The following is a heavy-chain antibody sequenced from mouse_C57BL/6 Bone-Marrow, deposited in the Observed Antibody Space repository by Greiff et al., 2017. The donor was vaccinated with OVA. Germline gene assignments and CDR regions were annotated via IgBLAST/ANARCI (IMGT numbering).Heavy chain of an antibody. CDR1: GYAFSSSW. CDR2: IYPGDGDT. CDR3: ARVDSSGVDY. J-gene: IGHJ2*01. V-gene: IGHV1-82*01. D-gene: IGHD3-2*02. Sequence: VQLQQSGPELVKPGASVKISCKASGYAFSSSWMNWVKQRPGKGLEWIGRIYPGDGDTNYNGKFKGKATLTADKSSSTAYMQLSSLTSEDSAVYFCARVDSSGVDYWGQGTTLTVSS.